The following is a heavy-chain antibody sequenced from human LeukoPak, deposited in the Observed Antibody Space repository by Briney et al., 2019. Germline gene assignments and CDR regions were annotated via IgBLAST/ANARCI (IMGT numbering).Heavy chain of an antibody. CDR2: ISGGGGST. V-gene: IGHV3-23*01. J-gene: IGHJ4*02. CDR1: GFTFSSYA. D-gene: IGHD3-22*01. Sequence: GGSLRLSCAASGFTFSSYAMSWVRQAPGKGLEWVSAISGGGGSTYYADSVKGRFTISRDNSKNTLYLQMNSLRAEDRAVYYCARSTTYYYDSSGYYVFDYWGQGTLVTVSS. CDR3: ARSTTYYYDSSGYYVFDY.